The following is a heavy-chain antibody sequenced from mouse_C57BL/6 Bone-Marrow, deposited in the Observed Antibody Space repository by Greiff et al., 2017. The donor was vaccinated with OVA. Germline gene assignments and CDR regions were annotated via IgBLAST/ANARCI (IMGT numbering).Heavy chain of an antibody. CDR1: GYAFSSSW. J-gene: IGHJ4*01. D-gene: IGHD1-1*01. Sequence: QVQLKESGPELVKPGASVTISCKASGYAFSSSWMNWVKQRPGTGLEWIGRLYPGDGDTNNNGKFTGKGTMTGDKSSITALMQCSSRTAEDSAVYFCARCGAYYYGSSDCFYAMDYWGQGTSVTVSS. V-gene: IGHV1-82*01. CDR3: ARCGAYYYGSSDCFYAMDY. CDR2: LYPGDGDT.